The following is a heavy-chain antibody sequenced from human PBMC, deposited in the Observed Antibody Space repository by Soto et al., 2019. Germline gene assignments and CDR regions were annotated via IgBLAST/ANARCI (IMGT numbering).Heavy chain of an antibody. CDR1: GYTLNTYY. D-gene: IGHD2-21*02. V-gene: IGHV1-46*02. J-gene: IGHJ4*02. CDR3: ARGGHIAVVTASFDY. CDR2: IHPSGGSS. Sequence: QVQLVQSGADVKKPGASVKVSRKPSGYTLNTYYLHWVRQAPGQGLEWMGIIHPSGGSSTYAQKFLGRVTMTRDTSTSTVFMELSSLRSADTAVYYCARGGHIAVVTASFDYWGQGTLVTVSS.